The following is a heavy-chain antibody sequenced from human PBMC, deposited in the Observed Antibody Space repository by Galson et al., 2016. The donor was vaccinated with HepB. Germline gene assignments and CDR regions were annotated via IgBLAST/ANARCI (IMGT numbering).Heavy chain of an antibody. CDR3: EHRPRGRNWFDP. CDR2: IFCDDNK. Sequence: PALVQPTQPLTLPCSLSGFSLSDSGEGVGWIRRPQGKALEWVALIFCDDNKRHSPSLKIRLTIPKDTSKNQVVLTMTNMDPVDTATYYCEHRPRGRNWFDPWGQGTLVTVFS. D-gene: IGHD2/OR15-2a*01. CDR1: GFSLSDSGEG. V-gene: IGHV2-5*02. J-gene: IGHJ5*02.